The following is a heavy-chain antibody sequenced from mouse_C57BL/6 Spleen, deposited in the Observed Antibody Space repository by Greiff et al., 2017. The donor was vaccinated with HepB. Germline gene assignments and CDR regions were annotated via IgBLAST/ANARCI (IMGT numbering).Heavy chain of an antibody. CDR2: INPSSGYT. Sequence: QVQLKESGAELARPGASVKMSCKASGYTFTSYTMHWVKQRPGQGLEWIGYINPSSGYTKYNQKFKDKATLTADKSSSTAYMQLSSLTSEDSAVYYCARGDDEGFAYWGQGTLVTVSA. D-gene: IGHD2-12*01. CDR1: GYTFTSYT. J-gene: IGHJ3*01. CDR3: ARGDDEGFAY. V-gene: IGHV1-4*01.